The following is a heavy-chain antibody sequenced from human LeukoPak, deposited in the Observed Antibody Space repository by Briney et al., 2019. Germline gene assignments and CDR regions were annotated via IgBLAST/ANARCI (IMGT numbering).Heavy chain of an antibody. CDR3: ASHQGSCSGGSCYSLSYYGMDV. V-gene: IGHV3-23*01. CDR1: GFTFSSYA. D-gene: IGHD2-15*01. CDR2: ISGSGGST. Sequence: GGSLRLSCAASGFTFSSYAMSWVRQAPGKGLEWVSAISGSGGSTYYADSVKGRFTISRDNSKNTLYLQMNSLRAEDTAVYYCASHQGSCSGGSCYSLSYYGMDVWGQGTTVTVSS. J-gene: IGHJ6*02.